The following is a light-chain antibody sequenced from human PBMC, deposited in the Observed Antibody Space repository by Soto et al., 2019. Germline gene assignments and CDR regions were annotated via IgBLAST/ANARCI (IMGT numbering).Light chain of an antibody. CDR3: GTWDSSLSAWV. J-gene: IGLJ3*02. CDR2: ENN. V-gene: IGLV1-51*02. CDR1: SSNIGNNY. Sequence: QSVLTQPLSVSAAPGQTVTISCSGSSSNIGNNYVSWYQQLPGTAPKLLIYENNKRPSGIPDRFSGSKSGTSATLGITGLQTGDEADYYCGTWDSSLSAWVFGGGTKLTVL.